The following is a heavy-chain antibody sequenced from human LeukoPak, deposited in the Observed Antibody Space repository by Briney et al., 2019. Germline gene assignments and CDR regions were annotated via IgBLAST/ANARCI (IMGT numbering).Heavy chain of an antibody. CDR2: IKSKNVGGTT. Sequence: GGSLRLSCAASGFTFNNAWMNWVRQAPGKGLEWVGRIKSKNVGGTTDYTAPVKGRFTISRDDSKNTVYLQMNSLKIEDTAVYYCTSHAAFDPWGQGTLVTVSS. J-gene: IGHJ5*02. CDR3: TSHAAFDP. V-gene: IGHV3-15*01. CDR1: GFTFNNAW.